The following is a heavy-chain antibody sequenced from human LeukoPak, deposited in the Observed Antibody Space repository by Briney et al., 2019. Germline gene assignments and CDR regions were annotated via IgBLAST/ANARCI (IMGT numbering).Heavy chain of an antibody. CDR3: ARLGYYDFWSGYYTGAFDI. CDR2: ISSSGSTI. J-gene: IGHJ3*02. CDR1: TFTFSDYY. D-gene: IGHD3-3*01. Sequence: GGSLRLSCAASTFTFSDYYMSWIRQAPGKGLEWVSYISSSGSTIYYADSVKGRFTISRDNAKNSLYLQMNSLRAEDTAVYYCARLGYYDFWSGYYTGAFDIWGQGTMVTVSS. V-gene: IGHV3-11*04.